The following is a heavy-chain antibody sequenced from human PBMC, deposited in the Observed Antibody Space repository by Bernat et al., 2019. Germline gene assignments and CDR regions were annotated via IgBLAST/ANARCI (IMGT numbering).Heavy chain of an antibody. CDR2: IYPGDSDA. D-gene: IGHD6-13*01. V-gene: IGHV5-51*03. J-gene: IGHJ4*02. CDR3: ARLYSSTWYYFDN. CDR1: GYRFSNYW. Sequence: EVQLVQSGAEVKKPGESLKISCKGSGYRFSNYWIGWVRQMPGQGLEWMGIIYPGDSDARYSPSFQGQVTLSADKSISTAYLQWTSLKASDTAMYYCARLYSSTWYYFDNWGQGTLVTVSS.